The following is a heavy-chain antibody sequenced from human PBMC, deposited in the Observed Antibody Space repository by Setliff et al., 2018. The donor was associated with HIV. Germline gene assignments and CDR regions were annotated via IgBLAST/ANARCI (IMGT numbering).Heavy chain of an antibody. Sequence: SVKVSCKTAGGTSSTDAISWVRQPPGQRLEWMGGITPIFGTLNYAQKFQGRVTITTDESTSTDYMELSSRTYEDTAVYYCTRGHSSGYTYSGSYGPFVMWGQGTMVTVSS. J-gene: IGHJ3*02. CDR3: TRGHSSGYTYSGSYGPFVM. CDR2: ITPIFGTL. CDR1: GGTSSTDA. D-gene: IGHD1-26*01. V-gene: IGHV1-69*05.